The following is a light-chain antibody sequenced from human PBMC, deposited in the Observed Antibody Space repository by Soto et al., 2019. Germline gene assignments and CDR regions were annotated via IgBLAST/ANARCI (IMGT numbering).Light chain of an antibody. Sequence: QSVLTQPASVSGSPGQSITISCTGTSSDVGGYNYVSWYQQHPGKAPKLMIYDVSNRPSGVYNRFSGSKSGNTASLTISGLQPEDEADYYCSSYTSSSTRVFGTGTKLTVL. CDR2: DVS. V-gene: IGLV2-14*03. CDR3: SSYTSSSTRV. J-gene: IGLJ1*01. CDR1: SSDVGGYNY.